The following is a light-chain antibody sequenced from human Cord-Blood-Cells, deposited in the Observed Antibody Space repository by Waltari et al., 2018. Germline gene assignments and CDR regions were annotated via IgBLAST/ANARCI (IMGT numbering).Light chain of an antibody. CDR2: DVS. CDR3: SSYTSSSTLV. CDR1: SRDVCGYNY. J-gene: IGLJ3*02. V-gene: IGLV2-14*03. Sequence: QSALTQPASVSGSPGQSITISCTGTSRDVCGYNYVSWYQQHPGKAPKLMIYDVSKRPSGVSNRFSGSKSGNTASLTISGLQAEDAADYYCSSYTSSSTLVFGGGTKLTVL.